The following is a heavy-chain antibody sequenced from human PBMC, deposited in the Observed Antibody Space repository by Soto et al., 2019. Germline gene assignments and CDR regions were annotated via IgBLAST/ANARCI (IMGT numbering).Heavy chain of an antibody. D-gene: IGHD6-19*01. CDR1: GYTFTSYA. J-gene: IGHJ6*02. Sequence: ASVKVSCKASGYTFTSYAMHWVRQAPGQRLEWMGWINAGNGNTKYSQKFQGRVTITRDTSASTAYMELSSLRSEDTAVYYCAGDGSSSGWGVYYYYGMDAWGQGTTVTVSS. CDR2: INAGNGNT. CDR3: AGDGSSSGWGVYYYYGMDA. V-gene: IGHV1-3*01.